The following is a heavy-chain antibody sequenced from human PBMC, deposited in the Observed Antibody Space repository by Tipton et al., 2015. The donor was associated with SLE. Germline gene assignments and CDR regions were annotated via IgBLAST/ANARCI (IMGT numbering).Heavy chain of an antibody. CDR3: AKDRNFGSGETFDY. Sequence: SLRLSCAASGFTFTNNYWMSWVRQAPGKGLEWVANIKPDGSEKYYVDSVKGRFTISRDNAKNSVYLQMNSLRAEDTAVYYCAKDRNFGSGETFDYWGQGILVTVSS. CDR1: GFTFTNNYW. V-gene: IGHV3-7*03. D-gene: IGHD3-10*01. CDR2: IKPDGSEK. J-gene: IGHJ4*02.